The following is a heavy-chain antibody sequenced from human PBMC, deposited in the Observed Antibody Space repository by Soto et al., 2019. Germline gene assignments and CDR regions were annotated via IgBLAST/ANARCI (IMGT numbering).Heavy chain of an antibody. J-gene: IGHJ4*02. CDR2: ISGSGGSK. V-gene: IGHV3-23*01. D-gene: IGHD3-9*01. Sequence: SLRLSCAASGFTFSSYAMSWVRQAPGKGLEWVSAISGSGGSKYYADSVKSRFTNSRDNSKNTLYLQIKSLRAEDTAVYYCAKDKTYYDILTGYYSSGAFDYWGQGTLVTVSS. CDR3: AKDKTYYDILTGYYSSGAFDY. CDR1: GFTFSSYA.